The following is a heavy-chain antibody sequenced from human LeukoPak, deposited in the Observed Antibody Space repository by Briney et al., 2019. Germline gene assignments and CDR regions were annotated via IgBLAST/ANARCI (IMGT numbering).Heavy chain of an antibody. V-gene: IGHV3-13*01. Sequence: PEGSLRLSCAASGFTFSSYDMHWVRQATGKGLEWVSAIGTAGDTYYPGSVKGRFTISRENAKNSLYLQMNSLRAGDTAVYYCARGRRLRRGFDPWGQGTLVTVSS. CDR2: IGTAGDT. CDR1: GFTFSSYD. CDR3: ARGRRLRRGFDP. J-gene: IGHJ5*02. D-gene: IGHD4-17*01.